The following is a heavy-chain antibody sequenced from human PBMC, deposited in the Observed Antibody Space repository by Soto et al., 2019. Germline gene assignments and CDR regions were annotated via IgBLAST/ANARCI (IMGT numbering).Heavy chain of an antibody. Sequence: GGSLRLSCAASGFTFSSYGMHWVRQAPGKGLEWVAVISYDGSNKYYADSVKGRFTISRDNSKNTLYLQMNSLRAEDTAVYYCAKEGDDGYYGMDVWGQGTTVTVS. CDR2: ISYDGSNK. CDR1: GFTFSSYG. D-gene: IGHD3-10*01. V-gene: IGHV3-30*18. J-gene: IGHJ6*02. CDR3: AKEGDDGYYGMDV.